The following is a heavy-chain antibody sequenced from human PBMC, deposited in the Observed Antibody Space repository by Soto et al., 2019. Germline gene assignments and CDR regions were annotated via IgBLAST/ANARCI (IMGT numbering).Heavy chain of an antibody. CDR2: ISSSSSYI. CDR1: GFTFSSYS. CDR3: ARAVLRFLEWSRPYYGMDV. D-gene: IGHD3-3*01. V-gene: IGHV3-21*01. J-gene: IGHJ6*02. Sequence: KAGGSLRLSCAASGFTFSSYSMNWVGKAPGKGLEWGSSISSSSSYIDYADSVKGRFTISRDNAKNSLYLQTNSLRAEDTAVYYCARAVLRFLEWSRPYYGMDVWGQGTTVTVSS.